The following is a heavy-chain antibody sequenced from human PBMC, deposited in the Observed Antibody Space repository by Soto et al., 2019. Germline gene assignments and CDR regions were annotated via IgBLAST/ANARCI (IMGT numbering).Heavy chain of an antibody. CDR3: AKDLSSPPMIVMVTHYPWAYDAFDI. D-gene: IGHD3-22*01. J-gene: IGHJ3*02. CDR1: GFTFSSYA. Sequence: GGSLRLSCAASGFTFSSYAMSWVRQAPGKGLEWVSAISGSGGSTYYADSVKGRFTISRDNSKNTLYLQMNSLRAEDTAVYHCAKDLSSPPMIVMVTHYPWAYDAFDIWGQGTMVTVSS. V-gene: IGHV3-23*01. CDR2: ISGSGGST.